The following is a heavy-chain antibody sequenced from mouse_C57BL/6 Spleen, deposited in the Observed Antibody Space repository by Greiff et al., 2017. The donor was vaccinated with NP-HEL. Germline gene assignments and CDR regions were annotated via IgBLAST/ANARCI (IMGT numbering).Heavy chain of an antibody. D-gene: IGHD1-1*01. Sequence: QVQLQQPGAELVKPGASVNMSCKASGYTFTSYWITWVKQRPGQGLEWIGDIYPGSGSTNYNEKFKSKATLTVDTSSSTAYMQLSSLTSEDSAVYYCARGGYGSSPAWFAYWGQGTLVTVSA. CDR3: ARGGYGSSPAWFAY. J-gene: IGHJ3*01. CDR1: GYTFTSYW. CDR2: IYPGSGST. V-gene: IGHV1-55*01.